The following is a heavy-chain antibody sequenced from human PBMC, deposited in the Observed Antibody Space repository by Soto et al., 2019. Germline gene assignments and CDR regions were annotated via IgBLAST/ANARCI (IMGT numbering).Heavy chain of an antibody. V-gene: IGHV4-34*01. J-gene: IGHJ4*02. CDR2: INHSGST. CDR1: GGSFSGYY. CDR3: ARGLVRGVTTGTHFDY. D-gene: IGHD4-17*01. Sequence: SETLALTCAVYGGSFSGYYWSWIRQPPGKGLEWIGEINHSGSTNYNPSLKSRVTISVDTSKNQFSLKLSSVTAADTAVYYCARGLVRGVTTGTHFDYWGQGTLVTVSS.